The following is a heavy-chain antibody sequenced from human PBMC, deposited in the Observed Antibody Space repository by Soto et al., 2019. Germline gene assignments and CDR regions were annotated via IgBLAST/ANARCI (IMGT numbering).Heavy chain of an antibody. CDR3: ARGLVYYDSSGAFDY. CDR1: GGSISSSNW. J-gene: IGHJ4*02. D-gene: IGHD3-22*01. Sequence: SETLSLTCAVSGGSISSSNWWSWVRQPPGKGLEWIGEIYHSGSTNYNPSLKSRVTISVDKSKNQFSLELSSVTAADTAVYYCARGLVYYDSSGAFDYWGQGTLVTVSS. CDR2: IYHSGST. V-gene: IGHV4-4*02.